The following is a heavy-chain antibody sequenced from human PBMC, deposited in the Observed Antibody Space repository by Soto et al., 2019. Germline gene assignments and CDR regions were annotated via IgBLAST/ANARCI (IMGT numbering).Heavy chain of an antibody. V-gene: IGHV1-69*08. CDR3: ARVVQASWVDS. J-gene: IGHJ5*01. CDR2: IIPAVGAG. CDR1: GGTFASLS. Sequence: QVQLEQSGAEVKKPGSSVKVSCRASGGTFASLSINWVRQAPGRGLEWMGRIIPAVGAGNYPQKFQGRVTITADEAARSASREARSRRVDATAVSYCARVVQASWVDSWGQRTGVTVSS.